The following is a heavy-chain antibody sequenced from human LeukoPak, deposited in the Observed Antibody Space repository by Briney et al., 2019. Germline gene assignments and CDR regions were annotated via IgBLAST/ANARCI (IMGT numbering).Heavy chain of an antibody. J-gene: IGHJ4*02. Sequence: GGSLRLSCAASGFSVSDNYMSWVRQAPGKGLEWLSVIYGGDSTYYAVSVKGRFIVSRDNSKNTLYLQMNSLTVEDTAVYYCAKGGYSGHEFDFWGQGALVTVSS. V-gene: IGHV3-66*01. D-gene: IGHD5-12*01. CDR3: AKGGYSGHEFDF. CDR2: IYGGDST. CDR1: GFSVSDNY.